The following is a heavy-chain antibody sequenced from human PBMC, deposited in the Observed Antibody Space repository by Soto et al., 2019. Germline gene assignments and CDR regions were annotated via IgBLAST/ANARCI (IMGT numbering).Heavy chain of an antibody. Sequence: SETLSLTSPVSGGSISSGGYYWSWIRQHPGKGLEWIGYIYYSGSTYYNPSLKSRVTISVDTSKNQFSLKLSSVTAADTAVYYCARDGYDYFDYWGQGTLVTVSS. J-gene: IGHJ4*02. V-gene: IGHV4-31*03. D-gene: IGHD5-12*01. CDR3: ARDGYDYFDY. CDR1: GGSISSGGYY. CDR2: IYYSGST.